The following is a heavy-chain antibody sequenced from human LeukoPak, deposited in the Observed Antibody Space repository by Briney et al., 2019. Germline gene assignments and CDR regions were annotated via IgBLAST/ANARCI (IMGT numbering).Heavy chain of an antibody. J-gene: IGHJ4*02. V-gene: IGHV3-33*01. D-gene: IGHD5-12*01. CDR3: ARDSYSGYDSVLDY. CDR1: GFTFSSYG. Sequence: PRGSLRLSCAASGFTFSSYGMHWVRQAPGKGLEWVAVIWYDGSNKYYADSVKGRFTISRDNSKNTLYLQMNSLRAEDTAVYYCARDSYSGYDSVLDYWGQGTVDSLSS. CDR2: IWYDGSNK.